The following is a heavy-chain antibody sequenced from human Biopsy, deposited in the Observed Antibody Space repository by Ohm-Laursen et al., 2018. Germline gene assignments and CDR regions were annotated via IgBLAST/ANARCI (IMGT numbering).Heavy chain of an antibody. J-gene: IGHJ1*01. CDR1: GGTFSNYG. CDR2: NIPILGTG. D-gene: IGHD3-9*01. Sequence: SVKVSCKAPGGTFSNYGVNWVRQAPGQGLEWLGGNIPILGTGNYAQKFQDRVTVAAGTSTSTATIELRSLRSDDTAVYYCATKLTGYFHHWGQGTLVIVSS. CDR3: ATKLTGYFHH. V-gene: IGHV1-69*06.